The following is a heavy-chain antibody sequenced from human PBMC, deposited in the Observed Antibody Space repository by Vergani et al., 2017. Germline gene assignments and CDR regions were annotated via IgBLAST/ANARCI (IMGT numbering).Heavy chain of an antibody. CDR3: AGVAGLWDSSGYLDY. CDR1: GFTFSSYG. V-gene: IGHV3-33*01. CDR2: IWYDGSNK. D-gene: IGHD3-22*01. J-gene: IGHJ4*02. Sequence: QVQLVESGGGVVQPGRSLRLSCAASGFTFSSYGMHWVRQAPGKGLEWVAVIWYDGSNKYYADSVKGRFTISRDNSKNTLYLQMNSLRAEDTAVYYCAGVAGLWDSSGYLDYWGQGTLVTVSS.